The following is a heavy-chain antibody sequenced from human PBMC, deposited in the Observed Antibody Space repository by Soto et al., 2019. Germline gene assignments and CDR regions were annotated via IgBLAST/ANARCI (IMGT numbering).Heavy chain of an antibody. J-gene: IGHJ6*03. CDR1: GYSFTSYW. V-gene: IGHV5-51*01. D-gene: IGHD6-13*01. Sequence: GESLKISCKGSGYSFTSYWIGWVRQMPGKGLEWMGIIYPGDSDTRYSPSFQGQVTISADKSISTAYLQWSSLKASDTAMYYCARHRGLIAAAGLYYYYMDVWGKGTTVTVSS. CDR3: ARHRGLIAAAGLYYYYMDV. CDR2: IYPGDSDT.